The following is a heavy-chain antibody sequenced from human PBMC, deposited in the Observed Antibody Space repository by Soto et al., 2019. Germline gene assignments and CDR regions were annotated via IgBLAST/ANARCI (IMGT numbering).Heavy chain of an antibody. J-gene: IGHJ6*02. CDR1: GFTFSSYW. CDR3: VAGDFWSGYYPRYYYYYYGMDV. V-gene: IGHV3-74*01. CDR2: INSDGSST. Sequence: GGSLRLSCAASGFTFSSYWMHWVRQAPGKGLVWVSRINSDGSSTSYADSVKGRFTISRDNAKNTLYLQMNSLRAEDTAVYYCVAGDFWSGYYPRYYYYYYGMDVWGQGTTVTVSS. D-gene: IGHD3-3*01.